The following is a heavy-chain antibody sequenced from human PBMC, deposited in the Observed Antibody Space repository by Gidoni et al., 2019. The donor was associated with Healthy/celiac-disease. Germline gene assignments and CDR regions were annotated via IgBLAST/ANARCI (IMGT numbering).Heavy chain of an antibody. D-gene: IGHD1-26*01. Sequence: EVQLVESGGGLVQPGGSRRLACAASGFSVSSNYMSWVRQAPGKGLEWVSVIYSGGSTYYADSVKGRFTISRDNSKNTLYLRMNSLRAEDTAVYYCARISGATAPHYYYGMDVWGQGTTVTVSS. CDR1: GFSVSSNY. J-gene: IGHJ6*02. CDR3: ARISGATAPHYYYGMDV. CDR2: IYSGGST. V-gene: IGHV3-66*02.